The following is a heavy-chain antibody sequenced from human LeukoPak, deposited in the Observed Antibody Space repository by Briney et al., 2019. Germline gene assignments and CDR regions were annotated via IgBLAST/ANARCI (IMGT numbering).Heavy chain of an antibody. CDR1: GFTFSSYW. V-gene: IGHV3-7*01. CDR2: IKQDGSEK. D-gene: IGHD6-6*01. J-gene: IGHJ6*02. CDR3: AREPPIAAKDNGMDV. Sequence: GGSLRLSCAASGFTFSSYWMSWVRQAPGKGLEWVANIKQDGSEKYYVDSVKGRFTISRDNAQNSLYLQMNSLRAEDTAVYYCAREPPIAAKDNGMDVWGQGTTVTVSS.